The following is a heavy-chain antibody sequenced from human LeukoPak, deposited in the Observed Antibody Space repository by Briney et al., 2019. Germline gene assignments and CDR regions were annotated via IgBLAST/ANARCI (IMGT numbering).Heavy chain of an antibody. D-gene: IGHD3-10*01. CDR3: ARDYYGSGNFFPFDY. Sequence: ASVKVSCKASGYTFTGYYMHWVRQAPGQGLEWMGWINPNSGGTNYAQKFQGRVTMTRDTSISTAYMELSRLRSDDTAVYYCARDYYGSGNFFPFDYWGQGTLVTVSS. V-gene: IGHV1-2*02. J-gene: IGHJ4*02. CDR1: GYTFTGYY. CDR2: INPNSGGT.